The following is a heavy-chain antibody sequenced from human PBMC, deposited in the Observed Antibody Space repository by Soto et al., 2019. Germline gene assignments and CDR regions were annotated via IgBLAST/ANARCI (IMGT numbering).Heavy chain of an antibody. CDR1: GFTFSLYE. Sequence: GGSLRLSCAASGFTFSLYEMAWVRQAPGKGLEWLSYISTSGSTIYHADSVKGRFTISRDNAKNSLFLQMNSLRAEDTAVYYCARENSPAGLDVWGQGTTVTVSS. CDR3: ARENSPAGLDV. D-gene: IGHD6-13*01. CDR2: ISTSGSTI. J-gene: IGHJ6*02. V-gene: IGHV3-48*03.